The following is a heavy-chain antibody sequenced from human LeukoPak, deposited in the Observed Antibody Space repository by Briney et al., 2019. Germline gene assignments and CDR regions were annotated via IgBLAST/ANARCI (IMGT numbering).Heavy chain of an antibody. CDR1: GFTFNSYG. V-gene: IGHV3-33*01. J-gene: IGHJ4*02. Sequence: PGGSLRLSCAASGFTFNSYGMHWVRQAPGKGLEWVAVIWYDGSNKYYADSVKGRFTISRDNSKNTLYLQMNSLRAEDTAVYYCARDLGVITMVRGVIDYWGQGTLVTVSS. D-gene: IGHD3-10*01. CDR3: ARDLGVITMVRGVIDY. CDR2: IWYDGSNK.